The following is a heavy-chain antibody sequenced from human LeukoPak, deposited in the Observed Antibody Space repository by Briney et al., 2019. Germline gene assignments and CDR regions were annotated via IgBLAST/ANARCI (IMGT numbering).Heavy chain of an antibody. D-gene: IGHD5-18*01. Sequence: ASVKVSCKASGGTFSSYAISWVRQAPGQGLEWMGGIIPIFGTANYAQKFQGRVTITTDESTSTAYMELSSLRSEDTAVYYCASGTKDTAMEKHTRYYYYYYMDVWGKGTTVTVSS. CDR2: IIPIFGTA. CDR3: ASGTKDTAMEKHTRYYYYYYMDV. CDR1: GGTFSSYA. J-gene: IGHJ6*03. V-gene: IGHV1-69*05.